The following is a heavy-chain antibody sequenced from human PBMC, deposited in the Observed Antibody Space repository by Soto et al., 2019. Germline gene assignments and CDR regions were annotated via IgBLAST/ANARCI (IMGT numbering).Heavy chain of an antibody. J-gene: IGHJ6*02. CDR2: ISGSGGST. D-gene: IGHD6-19*01. Sequence: EVQLLESGGGLVQPGGSLRLSCAASGFTFSSYAMSWVRQAPGKGLEWVSAISGSGGSTYYADSVKGRFTISRDNSKNTLYLQMNNLRAEDTAVYYCAKQDSSGWEDYYYYGMDVWGQGTTVTVSS. CDR3: AKQDSSGWEDYYYYGMDV. CDR1: GFTFSSYA. V-gene: IGHV3-23*01.